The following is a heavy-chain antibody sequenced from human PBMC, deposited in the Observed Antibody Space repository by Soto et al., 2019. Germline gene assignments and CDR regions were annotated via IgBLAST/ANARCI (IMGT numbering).Heavy chain of an antibody. D-gene: IGHD5-12*01. Sequence: PGGSLRLSCAASGFTFSSYSMNWVRQAPGKGLEWVSYISSSSSTIYYADSVKGRFTISRDNAKNSLYLQMNSLRAEDTAVYYCARDGNDYTILNWFDPWGQGTLVTVSS. V-gene: IGHV3-48*01. CDR2: ISSSSSTI. CDR1: GFTFSSYS. J-gene: IGHJ5*02. CDR3: ARDGNDYTILNWFDP.